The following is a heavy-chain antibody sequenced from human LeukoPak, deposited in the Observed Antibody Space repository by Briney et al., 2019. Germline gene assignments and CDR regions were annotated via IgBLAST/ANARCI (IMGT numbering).Heavy chain of an antibody. CDR3: AKQPYNYYYLDV. CDR2: IVGDSSKT. J-gene: IGHJ6*03. CDR1: GLSFSSYA. V-gene: IGHV3-23*01. Sequence: PGGSLRLSCAASGLSFSSYAFSWVHQAPGKGLEWVSTIVGDSSKTYYADSVKGRFTISRDNSNYMLFLHMNNLRAEDTAIYYCAKQPYNYYYLDVWGKGTTVTVSS. D-gene: IGHD2-21*01.